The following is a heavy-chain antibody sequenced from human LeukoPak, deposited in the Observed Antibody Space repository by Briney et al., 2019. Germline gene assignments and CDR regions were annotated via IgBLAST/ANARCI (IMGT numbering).Heavy chain of an antibody. CDR3: AKLGLMITFGGVIVRDAFDI. V-gene: IGHV3-23*01. D-gene: IGHD3-16*02. Sequence: GGTLRLSCAASGFTFSTYGMSWVRQAPGKGLEWAAAITGSGGSTFYADSVKGRFTISRDNSKNTLYLQMNSLRAEDTAVYYCAKLGLMITFGGVIVRDAFDIWGQGTMVTVSS. CDR1: GFTFSTYG. CDR2: ITGSGGST. J-gene: IGHJ3*02.